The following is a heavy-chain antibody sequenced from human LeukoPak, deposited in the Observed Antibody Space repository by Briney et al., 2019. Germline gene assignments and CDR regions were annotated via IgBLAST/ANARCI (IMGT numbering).Heavy chain of an antibody. V-gene: IGHV3-48*02. CDR3: ARDMWAPKWYFDL. D-gene: IGHD1-26*01. CDR2: ISSDDTTI. CDR1: GFTFSSYS. Sequence: GGSLKLSCVASGFTFSSYSMNWVRQPPGKGPEWVSYISSDDTTIYYADSVKGRFTISRDNAKNSLYLQMNSLRDEDTAVYYCARDMWAPKWYFDLWGRGTLVTVSS. J-gene: IGHJ2*01.